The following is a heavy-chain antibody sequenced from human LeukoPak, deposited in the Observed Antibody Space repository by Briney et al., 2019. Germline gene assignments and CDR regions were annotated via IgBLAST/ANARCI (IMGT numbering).Heavy chain of an antibody. CDR1: GYTFTGYY. V-gene: IGHV1-18*04. CDR2: INAYNGNT. Sequence: GASVKVSCKASGYTFTGYYTHWVRQAPGQGLEWMGWINAYNGNTNYAQMLQGRVTMTTDTSTSTAYMELGSLRSDDTAVYYCVRWAGRLISSSWSDYWGQGTLVTVSS. D-gene: IGHD6-13*01. J-gene: IGHJ4*02. CDR3: VRWAGRLISSSWSDY.